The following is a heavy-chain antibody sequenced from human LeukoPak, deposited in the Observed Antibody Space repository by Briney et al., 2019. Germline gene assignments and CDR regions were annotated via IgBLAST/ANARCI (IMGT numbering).Heavy chain of an antibody. CDR2: IYYSGST. CDR3: ARGYYDSSGYSEY. Sequence: SETLSLTCTVSGGSISSSSYYWGWIRQPPGKGLEWIGSIYYSGSTYYNPSLKSRVTISVDTSKNQFSLKLSSVTAADTAVYYCARGYYDSSGYSEYWGQGTLVTVSS. D-gene: IGHD3-22*01. V-gene: IGHV4-39*07. J-gene: IGHJ4*02. CDR1: GGSISSSSYY.